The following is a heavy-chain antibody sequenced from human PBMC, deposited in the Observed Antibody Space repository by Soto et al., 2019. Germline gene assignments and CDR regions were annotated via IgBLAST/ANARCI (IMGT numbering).Heavy chain of an antibody. Sequence: QVQLVESGGGVVQSGRSLRLSCAASGFTFTSYGMHWVRQAPGQGLEWVAVIWYHGRNEYYADSGKGRFTISRDNSKNTVSRQMNSLRADDTAVYYCARDEDTSCHYSKFHYWGQGTQVTVSS. CDR1: GFTFTSYG. CDR3: ARDEDTSCHYSKFHY. V-gene: IGHV3-33*01. D-gene: IGHD3-22*01. J-gene: IGHJ4*02. CDR2: IWYHGRNE.